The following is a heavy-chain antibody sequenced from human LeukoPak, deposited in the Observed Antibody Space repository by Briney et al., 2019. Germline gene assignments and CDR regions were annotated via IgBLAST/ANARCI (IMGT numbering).Heavy chain of an antibody. V-gene: IGHV1-18*01. CDR2: ISAYNGNT. CDR1: GYTFTSYG. Sequence: GASVKVSCKASGYTFTSYGISWVRQAPGQGLEWMGWISAYNGNTNYAQKFQGRVTITRDTSANTAYMELSSLKSEDTAVYYCARALNYYSSGSFSDYWGQGTLVTVSS. D-gene: IGHD3-10*01. J-gene: IGHJ4*02. CDR3: ARALNYYSSGSFSDY.